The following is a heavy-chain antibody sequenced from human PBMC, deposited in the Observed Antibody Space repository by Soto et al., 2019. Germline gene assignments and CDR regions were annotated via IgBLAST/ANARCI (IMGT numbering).Heavy chain of an antibody. CDR1: GGTFSTSS. Sequence: QLQLVQSGTEVKEPGSSVKVSCKASGGTFSTSSFVWVRQGPGQGLEWMGGIIPIFTRTNFAQKFQGRVTFSADESTRPTYMEVRSLTSEDPVIYYCARDVVRSTAGDSWGQGTLVTVSS. V-gene: IGHV1-69*01. J-gene: IGHJ4*02. CDR3: ARDVVRSTAGDS. D-gene: IGHD2-15*01. CDR2: IIPIFTRT.